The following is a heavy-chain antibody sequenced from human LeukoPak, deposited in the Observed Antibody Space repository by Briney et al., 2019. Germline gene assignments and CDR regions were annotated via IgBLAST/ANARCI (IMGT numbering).Heavy chain of an antibody. V-gene: IGHV3-23*01. D-gene: IGHD3-3*01. Sequence: GGSLRLSCAASGFTFSSYAMSWVRQAPGKGLEWVSAISGSGGSTYYADSVRGRFTISRDNSKNTLYLQMNSLRAEDTAVYYCAGGNDFWSGTWGQGTLVTVSS. CDR1: GFTFSSYA. CDR2: ISGSGGST. CDR3: AGGNDFWSGT. J-gene: IGHJ5*02.